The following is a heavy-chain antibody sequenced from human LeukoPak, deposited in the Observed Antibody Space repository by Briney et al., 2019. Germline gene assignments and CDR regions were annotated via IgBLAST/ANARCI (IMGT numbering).Heavy chain of an antibody. CDR2: IYYSGST. CDR1: GGSISGSSYY. V-gene: IGHV4-39*07. Sequence: SETLSLTCTVSGGSISGSSYYWGWIRQPPGKGLEWIGSIYYSGSTYYNPSLKSRVTISVDTSKNQFSLKLSSVTAADTAVYYCARGPNDFLTIFGVVSSNWFDPWGQGTLVTVSS. CDR3: ARGPNDFLTIFGVVSSNWFDP. J-gene: IGHJ5*02. D-gene: IGHD3-3*01.